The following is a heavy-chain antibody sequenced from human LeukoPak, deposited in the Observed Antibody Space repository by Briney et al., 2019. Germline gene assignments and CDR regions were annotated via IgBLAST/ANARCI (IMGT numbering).Heavy chain of an antibody. Sequence: GGSLRLSCAASGFTFSSYSMNWVRQAPGKGLEWVSYISSSSSTIYYADSVKGRFTISRDNAKNSLYLQMNSLRAEDTAVYYCARDSSGYYGSRGSFDYWGQGTLVTVSS. V-gene: IGHV3-48*04. CDR3: ARDSSGYYGSRGSFDY. D-gene: IGHD3-22*01. CDR2: ISSSSSTI. J-gene: IGHJ4*02. CDR1: GFTFSSYS.